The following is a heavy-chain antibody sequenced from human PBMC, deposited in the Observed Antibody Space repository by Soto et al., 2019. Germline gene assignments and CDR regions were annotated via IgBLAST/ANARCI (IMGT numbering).Heavy chain of an antibody. J-gene: IGHJ5*02. CDR2: VSWDGYST. V-gene: IGHV3-43*01. CDR1: GFTFNDYA. Sequence: LRLSCVTSGFTFNDYAMHWVRQAPGKGLEWVSLVSWDGYSTDYADSVKGRFTISRDNGKDSVYLVMNSLRSEDTALYYCAKASRWGHTAGLDLWGQGTQVTVSS. D-gene: IGHD2-21*02. CDR3: AKASRWGHTAGLDL.